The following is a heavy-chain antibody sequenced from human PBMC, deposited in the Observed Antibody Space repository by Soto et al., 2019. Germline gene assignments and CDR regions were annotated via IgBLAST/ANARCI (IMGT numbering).Heavy chain of an antibody. V-gene: IGHV5-51*01. CDR3: ASRYCSSTSCLNLHYYGMDV. D-gene: IGHD2-2*01. J-gene: IGHJ6*02. CDR1: GYGFANYW. CDR2: IYPGDSDT. Sequence: PGESLKISCKGSGYGFANYWIGWVRQMPGKGLEWMGIIYPGDSDTRYSPSFEGHVTISADKSISTAYLQWSSLKASDTAMYYCASRYCSSTSCLNLHYYGMDVWGQGTTVTVSS.